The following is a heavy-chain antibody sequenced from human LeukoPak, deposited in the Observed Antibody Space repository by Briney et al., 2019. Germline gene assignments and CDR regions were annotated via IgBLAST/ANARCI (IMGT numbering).Heavy chain of an antibody. V-gene: IGHV4-59*01. CDR1: GGSISSYY. Sequence: SETLSLTCTVSGGSISSYYWSWIRQPPGKGLEWIGYIYSSGSTHYNPSLKSRVTISVDTSKNQFSLKLSSVTAADTAVYYCARARNYYDSSGFYYEGDAFDIWGQGTMVTVSS. D-gene: IGHD3-22*01. J-gene: IGHJ3*02. CDR2: IYSSGST. CDR3: ARARNYYDSSGFYYEGDAFDI.